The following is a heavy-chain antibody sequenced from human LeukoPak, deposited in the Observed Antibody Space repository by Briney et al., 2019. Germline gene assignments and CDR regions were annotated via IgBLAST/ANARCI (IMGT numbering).Heavy chain of an antibody. V-gene: IGHV1-2*02. CDR1: GYTFTGYY. J-gene: IGHJ5*02. CDR3: ARGLIAAAGLYNWFDP. Sequence: GASVKVSRKASGYTFTGYYMHWVRQAPGQGLEWMGWINPNSGGTNYAQKFQGRVTMTRDTSISTAYMELSRLRSDDTAVYYCARGLIAAAGLYNWFDPWGQGTLVTVSS. D-gene: IGHD6-13*01. CDR2: INPNSGGT.